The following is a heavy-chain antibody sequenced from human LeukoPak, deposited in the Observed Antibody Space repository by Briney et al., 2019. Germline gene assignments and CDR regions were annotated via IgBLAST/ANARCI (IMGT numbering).Heavy chain of an antibody. CDR2: IYYIGST. V-gene: IGHV4-39*01. Sequence: PSETLSLTCTVSCGSISSSSYYWGWIRQPPGKGLEWIGSIYYIGSTYYNPSLKSRVTISVDTSKNQFSLKLSSVTAADTAVYYCARHSRGYYYYMDVWGKGTTVTVSS. CDR1: CGSISSSSYY. CDR3: ARHSRGYYYYMDV. J-gene: IGHJ6*03. D-gene: IGHD2-2*01.